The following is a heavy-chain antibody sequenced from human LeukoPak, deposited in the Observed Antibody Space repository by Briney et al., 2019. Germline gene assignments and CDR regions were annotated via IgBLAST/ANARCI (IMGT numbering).Heavy chain of an antibody. J-gene: IGHJ3*02. CDR3: ARDMTGSDAFDI. D-gene: IGHD1-20*01. Sequence: GGSLRLSCAASGFTFSSYEMNWVRQAPGKGLDWVSYISSSGSTIYYADSVKGRFTISRDNAKNSLYLQMNSLRAEDTAVYYCARDMTGSDAFDIWGQGTMVTVSS. CDR2: ISSSGSTI. CDR1: GFTFSSYE. V-gene: IGHV3-48*03.